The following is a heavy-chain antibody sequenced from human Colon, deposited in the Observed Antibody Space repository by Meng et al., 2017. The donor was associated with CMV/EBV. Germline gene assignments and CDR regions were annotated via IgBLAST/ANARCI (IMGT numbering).Heavy chain of an antibody. CDR3: AKEYSPPRAFYGESLPDYGMDV. Sequence: GVNWGRQAPGKGLEWVAFIGFDGSEKHYADSVKGRFSISRDNARNTLHLQMTILRIEDTALYYCAKEYSPPRAFYGESLPDYGMDVWGPGTTVTVSS. J-gene: IGHJ6*02. D-gene: IGHD2-15*01. V-gene: IGHV3-30*02. CDR1: G. CDR2: IGFDGSEK.